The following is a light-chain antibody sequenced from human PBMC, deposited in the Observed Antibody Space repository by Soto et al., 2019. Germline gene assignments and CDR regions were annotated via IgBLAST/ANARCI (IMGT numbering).Light chain of an antibody. V-gene: IGKV1-5*01. CDR3: KQYNNYPWT. J-gene: IGKJ1*01. CDR2: DAS. CDR1: QTISNW. Sequence: DIQMTQSPSTLSASVGDRVTITCRAGQTISNWLAGYQQKPGKAPNLLIYDASSLKSGVPSRFSGSGSGTEFTLTISSLQPDDFAAYYCKQYNNYPWTFGQGTKVEIK.